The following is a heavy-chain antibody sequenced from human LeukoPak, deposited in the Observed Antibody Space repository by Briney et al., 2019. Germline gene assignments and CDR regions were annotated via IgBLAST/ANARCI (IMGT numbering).Heavy chain of an antibody. J-gene: IGHJ4*02. D-gene: IGHD2-15*01. CDR1: GFSLSSYW. CDR3: ARFGRYCSGDSCYVEPTDY. CDR2: ISSDGTRK. Sequence: PGGSLRLSCAASGFSLSSYWMTWVRQAPGKGLEWVALISSDGTRKIYADSVRGRFTISRDNPKNTVYVQVNSLRTEDTAVYYCARFGRYCSGDSCYVEPTDYWGQGTLVTVSS. V-gene: IGHV3-30*03.